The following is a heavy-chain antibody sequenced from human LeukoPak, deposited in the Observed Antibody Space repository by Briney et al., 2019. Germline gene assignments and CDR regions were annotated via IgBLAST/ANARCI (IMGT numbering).Heavy chain of an antibody. CDR3: AKNGDRGAYCTGGTCYPYFYYYMDV. D-gene: IGHD2-15*01. CDR2: ISSSGVRT. J-gene: IGHJ6*03. V-gene: IGHV3-23*01. Sequence: GGSLRLSCAASGFTFSNYAMSWVRQAPGKGLEWVSTISSSGVRTYYADSVKGRFTISRDNSKNTLYLQMNSLRAEDTAVYYCAKNGDRGAYCTGGTCYPYFYYYMDVWGKGTTVTI. CDR1: GFTFSNYA.